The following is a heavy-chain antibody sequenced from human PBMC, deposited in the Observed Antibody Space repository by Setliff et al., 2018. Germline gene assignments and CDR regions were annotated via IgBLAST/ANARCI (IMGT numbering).Heavy chain of an antibody. CDR2: ISHSGST. CDR3: ARASYGWGSHYKIKWFDP. D-gene: IGHD3-10*01. V-gene: IGHV4-38-2*01. Sequence: SETLSLTCGVSGSSISNDYYWGWVRQPPGRGLEWIGIISHSGSTDYNPSLKSRVTISLDKSRNQFSLHLNSVTASDTAVYYCARASYGWGSHYKIKWFDPWGQGALVTVSS. J-gene: IGHJ5*02. CDR1: GSSISNDYY.